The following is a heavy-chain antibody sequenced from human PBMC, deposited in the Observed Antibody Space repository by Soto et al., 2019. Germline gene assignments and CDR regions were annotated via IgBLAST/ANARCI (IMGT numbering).Heavy chain of an antibody. V-gene: IGHV4-31*03. CDR3: VRESWFDGSSASCQED. CDR1: GGSISGAGYH. J-gene: IGHJ4*02. Sequence: QVQLQESGPGLVKPSQTLSLTCTVSGGSISGAGYHWSWIRQHPGNGLEWIGNIYYTGTTYYNPSLRGRHSISVDASKNQFSLELRSVTAADTAVYYCVRESWFDGSSASCQEDWGQGTLVTVSS. D-gene: IGHD2-2*01. CDR2: IYYTGTT.